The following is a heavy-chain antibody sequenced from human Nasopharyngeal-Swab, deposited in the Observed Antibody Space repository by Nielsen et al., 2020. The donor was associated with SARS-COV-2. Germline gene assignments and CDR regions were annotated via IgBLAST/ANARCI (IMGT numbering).Heavy chain of an antibody. CDR2: INWNGGSI. CDR3: AREEAYDGGNDYSYYYYGMDV. Sequence: GESLKISCAASGFTFDDYGMSWVRQAPGKGLEWVSGINWNGGSIGYADSVKGRFTISRDNAKNSLYLQMNSLRAEDTALYYCAREEAYDGGNDYSYYYYGMDVWGQGTTVTVSS. D-gene: IGHD2-21*02. J-gene: IGHJ6*02. CDR1: GFTFDDYG. V-gene: IGHV3-20*04.